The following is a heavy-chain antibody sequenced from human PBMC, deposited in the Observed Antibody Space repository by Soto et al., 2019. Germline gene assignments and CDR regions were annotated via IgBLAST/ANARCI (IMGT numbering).Heavy chain of an antibody. D-gene: IGHD3-22*01. V-gene: IGHV3-15*01. CDR3: TTAVGYYYDSSGYYLRGYFNY. J-gene: IGHJ4*02. Sequence: GGSLRLSCAASGFPVSSNYMSWVRQAPGKGLEWVGRIKSKTDGGTTDYAAPVKGRFTISRDDSKNTLYLQMNSLKTEDTAVYYCTTAVGYYYDSSGYYLRGYFNYWGQGTLVTVSS. CDR2: IKSKTDGGTT. CDR1: GFPVSSNY.